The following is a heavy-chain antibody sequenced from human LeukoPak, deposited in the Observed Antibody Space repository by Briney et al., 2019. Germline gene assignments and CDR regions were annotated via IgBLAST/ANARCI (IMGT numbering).Heavy chain of an antibody. D-gene: IGHD6-13*01. V-gene: IGHV3-48*01. Sequence: PGGSLRLSCAASGFTFSTNSMNWVRQAPGKGLEWVSYVSRSSTTIYYADSVRGRFTLSRDNAKNSLYLQMNSLRAEDTAVYYCAANPYSSSRFDPWGQGTLVTVSS. J-gene: IGHJ5*02. CDR1: GFTFSTNS. CDR2: VSRSSTTI. CDR3: AANPYSSSRFDP.